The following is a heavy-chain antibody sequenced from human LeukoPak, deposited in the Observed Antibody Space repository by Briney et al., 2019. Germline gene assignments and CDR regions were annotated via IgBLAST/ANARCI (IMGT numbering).Heavy chain of an antibody. V-gene: IGHV4-34*01. Sequence: SETLSLTCAVYGGSFSGYYWSWIRQPPGKGLEWIGEINHSGSTNYNPSLKSRVTISVDTSKNQFSLKLSSVTAADTAVYYCARDRAGYYGSGGLNYYYYYYMDVWGKGTTVTISS. D-gene: IGHD3-10*01. CDR2: INHSGST. J-gene: IGHJ6*03. CDR1: GGSFSGYY. CDR3: ARDRAGYYGSGGLNYYYYYYMDV.